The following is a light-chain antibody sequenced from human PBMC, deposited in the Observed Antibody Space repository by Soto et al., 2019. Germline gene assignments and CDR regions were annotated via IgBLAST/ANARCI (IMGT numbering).Light chain of an antibody. Sequence: QSALTQPPSASGSLGQSVTISCTGTSSDIGGYKFVSWYQQHPGKAPKLMIYEVSKRPSGVPDRFSGSKSGNTASLTVSGLQADDEADYYCSSYAGSNNVLFGGGTKLTVL. CDR3: SSYAGSNNVL. V-gene: IGLV2-8*01. J-gene: IGLJ2*01. CDR2: EVS. CDR1: SSDIGGYKF.